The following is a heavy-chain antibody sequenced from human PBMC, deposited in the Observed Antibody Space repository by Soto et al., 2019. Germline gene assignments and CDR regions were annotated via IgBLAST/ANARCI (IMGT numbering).Heavy chain of an antibody. Sequence: QITLNESGPTVVKPTETLTLTCTFSGFSLTTSGVGVXXXXXXXXXXXXXXXXXXWDDDTSYSTSLKSRLTITKDTSKNQVVLTMANVDPADTATYYCAHRVLRAVFGLVNTTAIYFDFWGQGTPVVVSS. V-gene: IGHV2-5*02. CDR1: GFSLTTSGVG. CDR3: AHRVLRAVFGLVNTTAIYFDF. CDR2: XXWDDDT. J-gene: IGHJ4*02. D-gene: IGHD3-3*01.